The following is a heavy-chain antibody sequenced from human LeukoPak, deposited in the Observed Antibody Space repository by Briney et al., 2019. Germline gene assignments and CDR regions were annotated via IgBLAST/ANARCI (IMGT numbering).Heavy chain of an antibody. D-gene: IGHD6-13*01. CDR2: INWNGGST. Sequence: GGSLRLSCAASGFTFDDYGMSWVRQAPGKGLEWVSGINWNGGSTGYADSVKGRFAISRDNAKNSLYLQMNSLRAEDTALYHCARDNQQLPYYYYGMDVWGQGTTVTVSS. CDR3: ARDNQQLPYYYYGMDV. CDR1: GFTFDDYG. V-gene: IGHV3-20*01. J-gene: IGHJ6*02.